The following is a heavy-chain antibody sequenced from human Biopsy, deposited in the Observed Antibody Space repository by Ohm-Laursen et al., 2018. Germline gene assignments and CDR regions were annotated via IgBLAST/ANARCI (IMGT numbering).Heavy chain of an antibody. CDR1: GFIFSDYK. Sequence: SLRLSCAASGFIFSDYKMNWVRQPPGKGLEWVSSISTSGSSTNYADSVKGRFTMSRDSAEKSLYLQMNSLGVEDTAVYYCARHGGNDYSNFDSWGQGALVTVSS. CDR3: ARHGGNDYSNFDS. CDR2: ISTSGSST. D-gene: IGHD4-11*01. J-gene: IGHJ4*02. V-gene: IGHV3-21*01.